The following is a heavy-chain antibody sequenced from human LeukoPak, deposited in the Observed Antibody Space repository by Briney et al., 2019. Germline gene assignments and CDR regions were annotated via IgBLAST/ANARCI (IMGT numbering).Heavy chain of an antibody. Sequence: SETLSLTCAVYGGSFSGYYWSWIRQPPGKGLEWIGEINHKGLEWIGKINHSGSTNYNLSLKSRVTISGDTSKNWLSLRLSSVTAADTAVYYCARVGSSGYLDYWGQGTLVTVSS. CDR1: GGSFSGYY. D-gene: IGHD3-22*01. J-gene: IGHJ4*02. CDR2: INHSGST. V-gene: IGHV4-34*01. CDR3: ARVGSSGYLDY.